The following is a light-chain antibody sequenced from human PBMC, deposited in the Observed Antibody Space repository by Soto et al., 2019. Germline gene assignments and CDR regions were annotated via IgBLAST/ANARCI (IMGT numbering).Light chain of an antibody. CDR3: QQYNSFPLT. Sequence: DIQMTQSPSSLSASVGDRVTITCRANQRITTYLNWYQQKPGKAPNLLITATSTLQSGVPSRFSGSGSGTKFTLTISSLQPDDFATYYCQQYNSFPLTFGGGTKVEIK. CDR2: ATS. J-gene: IGKJ4*01. V-gene: IGKV1-39*01. CDR1: QRITTY.